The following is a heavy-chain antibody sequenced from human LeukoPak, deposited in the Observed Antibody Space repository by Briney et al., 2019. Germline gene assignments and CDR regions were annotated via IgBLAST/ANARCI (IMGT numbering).Heavy chain of an antibody. D-gene: IGHD3-10*01. V-gene: IGHV3-23*01. CDR2: ISGSGGST. J-gene: IGHJ4*02. CDR3: ANEGFYGSGSYYRADIFDY. CDR1: GFTFSSYA. Sequence: TGGSLRVSCAASGFTFSSYAMSGVRQAPGKGLEWVSAISGSGGSTYYADSVKGRFTISRGNSKNTLYLQMNSLRAEHTAVYYCANEGFYGSGSYYRADIFDYWGQGTLVTVSS.